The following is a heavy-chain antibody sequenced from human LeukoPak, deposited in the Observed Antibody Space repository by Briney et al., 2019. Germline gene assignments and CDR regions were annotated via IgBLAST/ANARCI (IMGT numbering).Heavy chain of an antibody. CDR1: GYTFTGYY. V-gene: IGHV1-2*06. J-gene: IGHJ5*02. CDR2: INPNSSGT. Sequence: ASVKVSCKASGYTFTGYYMHWVRQAPGQGLEWMGRINPNSSGTNYAQKFQGRVTMTRDTSISTAYMELSRLRSDDTAVYYCARMCSSTSCYGGFDPWGQGTLVTVSS. D-gene: IGHD2-2*01. CDR3: ARMCSSTSCYGGFDP.